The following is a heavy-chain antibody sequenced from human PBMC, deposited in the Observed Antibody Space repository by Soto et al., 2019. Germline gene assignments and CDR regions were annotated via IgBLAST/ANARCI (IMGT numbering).Heavy chain of an antibody. D-gene: IGHD3-22*01. J-gene: IGHJ6*02. CDR2: ISPKSGSK. CDR3: VKDRDSNSWPSRDV. Sequence: GASVKVSCKTSGYTFTRNGISWVRQAPGQGLEWMGWISPKSGSKKYAQKFQGRVIMTTDTPTSTAYMELRSLRCDDTAVYYCVKDRDSNSWPSRDVWGPGTTVTVSS. CDR1: GYTFTRNG. V-gene: IGHV1-18*01.